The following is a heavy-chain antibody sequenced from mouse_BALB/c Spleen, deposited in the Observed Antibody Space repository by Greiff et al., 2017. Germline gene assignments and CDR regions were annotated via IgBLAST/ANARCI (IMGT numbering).Heavy chain of an antibody. Sequence: QVQLQQPGAELVKPGASVKLSCKASGYTFTSYWMHWVKQRPGQGLEWIGEIDPSDSYTNYNQKFKGKATLTVDKSSSTAYMQLSSLTSEDSAVYYCARGRVDYWGQGTTLTVSS. CDR3: ARGRVDY. J-gene: IGHJ2*01. CDR2: IDPSDSYT. CDR1: GYTFTSYW. V-gene: IGHV1-69*02.